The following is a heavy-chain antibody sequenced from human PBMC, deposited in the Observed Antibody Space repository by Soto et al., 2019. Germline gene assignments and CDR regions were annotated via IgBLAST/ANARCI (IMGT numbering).Heavy chain of an antibody. CDR2: IGPMYDSA. Sequence: QVQLVQSGAEVKKPGASVKVSCEASGGTFNTYTINWVRQAPGRGLEWVGQIGPMYDSANYAENFQGRVTITADKSTKTAYMELTSLRSEDTALYFCASWRSYSGSYCFDYWGQGTLVTVSS. CDR3: ASWRSYSGSYCFDY. D-gene: IGHD1-26*01. CDR1: GGTFNTYT. J-gene: IGHJ4*02. V-gene: IGHV1-69*06.